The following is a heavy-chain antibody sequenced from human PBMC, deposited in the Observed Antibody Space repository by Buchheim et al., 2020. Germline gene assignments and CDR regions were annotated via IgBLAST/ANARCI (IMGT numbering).Heavy chain of an antibody. CDR3: ANGGYYSVDY. J-gene: IGHJ4*02. CDR1: GFTFSSYG. D-gene: IGHD3-22*01. Sequence: QVQLVESGGGVVQPGRSLRLSCAASGFTFSSYGMHWVRQAPGKGLEWVAVISYDGSNKYYADSVKGRFTISRDNSKNTLYLQMNSLRAEDTAVYYCANGGYYSVDYWGQGT. CDR2: ISYDGSNK. V-gene: IGHV3-30*18.